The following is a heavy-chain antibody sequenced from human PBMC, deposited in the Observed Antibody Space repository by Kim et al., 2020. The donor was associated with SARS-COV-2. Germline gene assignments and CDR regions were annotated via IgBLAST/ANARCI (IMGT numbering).Heavy chain of an antibody. Sequence: SVKVSCKASGGTFSSYAISWVRQAPGQGLEWMGGIIPIFGTANYAQKFQGRVTITADESTSTAYMELSSLRSEDTAVYYCASGDFWSGYSASVSDYYYGMDVWGQGTTVTVSS. CDR2: IIPIFGTA. CDR3: ASGDFWSGYSASVSDYYYGMDV. J-gene: IGHJ6*02. V-gene: IGHV1-69*13. D-gene: IGHD3-3*01. CDR1: GGTFSSYA.